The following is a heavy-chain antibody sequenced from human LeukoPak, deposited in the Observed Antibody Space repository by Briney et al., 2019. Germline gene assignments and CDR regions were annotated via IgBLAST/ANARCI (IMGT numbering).Heavy chain of an antibody. CDR1: GGTFNSYA. CDR2: IIPRLGTT. J-gene: IGHJ4*02. CDR3: AADGTD. Sequence: SVKVSCKASGGTFNSYAINWVRQAPGQGLEWMGGIIPRLGTTKYIEKFQGRITITTDESTTTAYMELTSLRSEDTAVYYCAADGTDWDQGTLVTVSS. V-gene: IGHV1-69*05.